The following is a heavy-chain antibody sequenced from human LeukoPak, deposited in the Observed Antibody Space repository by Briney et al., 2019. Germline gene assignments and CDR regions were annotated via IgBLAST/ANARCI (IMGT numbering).Heavy chain of an antibody. V-gene: IGHV3-64D*06. Sequence: GESLKISCSASGFTFIYYAMHWVRQAPGKGLEYVSGISSNGGNTYYADSVKGRFTMSRANTNNTLYLQMSSLRAEDTALYYCVKDRGQSIETAGHFGSWGQGTLVTVSS. CDR3: VKDRGQSIETAGHFGS. CDR2: ISSNGGNT. J-gene: IGHJ4*02. D-gene: IGHD5-24*01. CDR1: GFTFIYYA.